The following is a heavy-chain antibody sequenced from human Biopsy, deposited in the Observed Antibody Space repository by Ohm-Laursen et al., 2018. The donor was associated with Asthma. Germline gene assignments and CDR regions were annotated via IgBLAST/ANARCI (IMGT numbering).Heavy chain of an antibody. Sequence: TLSLTCTVSYGSITSGGYYWTWIRQHPGKGLEWIGFIYYSGSTYYNPSLKSRVSISIDTSKNQFSLKLSPVTAADTAVYYCARAQDYYDSRGYYRSFDYWGQGTLVTVSS. CDR3: ARAQDYYDSRGYYRSFDY. V-gene: IGHV4-31*03. J-gene: IGHJ4*02. CDR1: YGSITSGGYY. CDR2: IYYSGST. D-gene: IGHD3-22*01.